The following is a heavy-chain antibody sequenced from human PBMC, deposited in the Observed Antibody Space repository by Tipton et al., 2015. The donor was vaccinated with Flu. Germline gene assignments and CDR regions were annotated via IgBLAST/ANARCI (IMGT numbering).Heavy chain of an antibody. CDR3: ARDADCTNGVCYEGA. CDR1: GGSISSGGYY. V-gene: IGHV4-31*03. Sequence: TLSLTCTVSGGSISSGGYYWSWIRQHPGKGLEWIGYIYYSGSTYYNPSLKSRVTISVDTSKNQFSLKLSSVTAADTAVYYCARDADCTNGVCYEGAWGQGTLVTVSS. J-gene: IGHJ5*02. D-gene: IGHD2-8*01. CDR2: IYYSGST.